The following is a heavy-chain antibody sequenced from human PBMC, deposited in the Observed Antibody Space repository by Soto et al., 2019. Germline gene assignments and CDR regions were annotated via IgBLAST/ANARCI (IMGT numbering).Heavy chain of an antibody. V-gene: IGHV4-59*01. D-gene: IGHD3-3*01. J-gene: IGHJ4*02. CDR1: GGSISSYY. CDR2: IYYSGST. CDR3: AREPQGVVLY. Sequence: SETLSLTCTVSGGSISSYYWSWIRQPPGKGLEWIGYIYYSGSTNYNPSLKSRVTISVDTSKNQFSLKLSSVTAADTAVYYCAREPQGVVLYWGQGTLVTVSS.